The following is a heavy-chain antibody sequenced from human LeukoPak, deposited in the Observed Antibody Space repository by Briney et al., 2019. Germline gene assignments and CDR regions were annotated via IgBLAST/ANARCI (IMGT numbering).Heavy chain of an antibody. CDR3: ARDGDVDTAMVDLDY. CDR1: GYTFTSYG. J-gene: IGHJ4*02. Sequence: ASVKVSCKASGYTFTSYGISWVRQAPGQGLEWMGWISAYSGNTNYAQKLQGRVTMTTDTSTSTAYMELTSLRADDTAVYYCARDGDVDTAMVDLDYWGQGTLVTVSS. CDR2: ISAYSGNT. D-gene: IGHD5-18*01. V-gene: IGHV1-18*01.